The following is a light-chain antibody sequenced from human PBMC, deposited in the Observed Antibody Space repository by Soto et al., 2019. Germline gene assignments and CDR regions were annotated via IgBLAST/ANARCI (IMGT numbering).Light chain of an antibody. CDR1: QSISNTS. V-gene: IGKV3-20*01. CDR2: GAS. J-gene: IGKJ2*01. Sequence: EIVLTQSPDTLSLSPGERATLSCRASQSISNTSLAWYLQKPGQAPRLLIYGASNRATDIPDGFSGSGSGTDFTLTISRLEPEDFAVYYCQQYGSSPPKYTFGQGTKLEIK. CDR3: QQYGSSPPKYT.